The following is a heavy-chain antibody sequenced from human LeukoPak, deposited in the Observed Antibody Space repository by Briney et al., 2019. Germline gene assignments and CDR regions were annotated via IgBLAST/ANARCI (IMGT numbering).Heavy chain of an antibody. CDR2: ISHDGSDK. CDR3: ARGMGGDGYKKRLDY. J-gene: IGHJ4*02. CDR1: GFTFSSHA. V-gene: IGHV3-30*04. D-gene: IGHD5-24*01. Sequence: GGSLRLSCAASGFTFSSHAMHWVRQAPGKGLEWVADISHDGSDKNYADSVKDRFTISRDNSKNTLNLQMNSLRGGDTAVYYCARGMGGDGYKKRLDYWGQGTLVTVSS.